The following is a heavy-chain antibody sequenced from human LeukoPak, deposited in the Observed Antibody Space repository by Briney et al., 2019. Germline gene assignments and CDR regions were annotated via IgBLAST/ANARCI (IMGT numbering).Heavy chain of an antibody. CDR3: ARVGCSSTGCYSDYYYYMDV. J-gene: IGHJ6*03. V-gene: IGHV1-18*01. CDR2: ISAYNGNT. D-gene: IGHD2-2*01. Sequence: ASVKVSCKASGYTFTSYGISWVRQAPGQGLEWMGWISAYNGNTNYAQKLQGRVTMTTDTSTSTAYMELRSLRSDDTAVYYCARVGCSSTGCYSDYYYYMDVWGKGTTVTVSS. CDR1: GYTFTSYG.